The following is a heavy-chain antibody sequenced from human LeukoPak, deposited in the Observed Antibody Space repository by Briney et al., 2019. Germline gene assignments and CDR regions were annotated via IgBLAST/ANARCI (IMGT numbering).Heavy chain of an antibody. V-gene: IGHV3-7*01. J-gene: IGHJ4*02. CDR1: GFTFSSYW. Sequence: PGGSLRLSCAASGFTFSSYWMSWVRQAPGKGLEWVANIKQDGSEKYYVDSVKGRFTISRDNAKNSLYLQMNSLRAEDTAVYYCARAGGAAAGLPYYFDYWGQGTLVTVSS. D-gene: IGHD6-13*01. CDR3: ARAGGAAAGLPYYFDY. CDR2: IKQDGSEK.